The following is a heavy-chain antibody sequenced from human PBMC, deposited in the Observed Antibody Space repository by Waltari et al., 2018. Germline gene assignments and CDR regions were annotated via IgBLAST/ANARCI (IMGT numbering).Heavy chain of an antibody. D-gene: IGHD3-10*01. Sequence: QVQLVQSGAEVKKPGASVKISCKTSEYTFASSYVHWVRQAPGQGLEWMGIINPSGGRTSYAQRVQGRVTMTRETSTSTVYMGLSSLKSEDTAVYYCARIVMGPGVTIGFDYWGQGTVVTVSS. CDR2: INPSGGRT. CDR3: ARIVMGPGVTIGFDY. J-gene: IGHJ4*02. CDR1: EYTFASSY. V-gene: IGHV1-46*01.